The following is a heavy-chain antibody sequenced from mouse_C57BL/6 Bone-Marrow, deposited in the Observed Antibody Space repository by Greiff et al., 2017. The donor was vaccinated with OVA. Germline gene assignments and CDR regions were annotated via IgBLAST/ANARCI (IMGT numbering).Heavy chain of an antibody. D-gene: IGHD2-2*01. V-gene: IGHV1-52*01. Sequence: QVQLQQPGAELVRPGSSVKLSCKASGYTFTSYWMHRVKQRPIQGLEWIGNIDPSDSETHYNQKFKDKATLTVDKSSSTAYMQLSSLTSEDSAVYYCARILGYRGDYWGQGTTLTVSS. CDR3: ARILGYRGDY. CDR2: IDPSDSET. J-gene: IGHJ2*01. CDR1: GYTFTSYW.